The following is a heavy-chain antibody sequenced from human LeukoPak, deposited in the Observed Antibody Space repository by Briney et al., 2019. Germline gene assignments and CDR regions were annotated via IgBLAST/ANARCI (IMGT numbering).Heavy chain of an antibody. CDR1: GYTFTDYY. Sequence: ASVKVSCKASGYTFTDYYIYWVRQAPGQGLEWMGWINPDSGGTNYAQKFQDWVTMTRDTSISTAYMELRRLRSDDTAVYYCARVRSEDNDWYGYGYWSQGSLVTVSS. D-gene: IGHD5-18*01. J-gene: IGHJ4*02. V-gene: IGHV1-2*04. CDR3: ARVRSEDNDWYGYGY. CDR2: INPDSGGT.